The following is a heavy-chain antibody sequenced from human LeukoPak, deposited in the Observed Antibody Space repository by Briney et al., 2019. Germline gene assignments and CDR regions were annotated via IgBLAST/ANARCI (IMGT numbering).Heavy chain of an antibody. V-gene: IGHV1-69*06. CDR1: GGTFSSYA. CDR3: ARGQSLWQWLLYFDY. Sequence: SVKVSCKASGGTFSSYAISWVRQAPGQGLEWMGGIIPIFGTANYAQKFQGRVTITADKSTSTAYMELSSLRSEDTAVYYCARGQSLWQWLLYFDYWGQGTLVTVSS. J-gene: IGHJ4*02. CDR2: IIPIFGTA. D-gene: IGHD3-22*01.